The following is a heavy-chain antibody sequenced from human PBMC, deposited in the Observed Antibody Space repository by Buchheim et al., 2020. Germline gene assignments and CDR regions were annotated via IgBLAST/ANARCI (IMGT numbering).Heavy chain of an antibody. CDR2: MSPNTGDT. V-gene: IGHV1-8*01. D-gene: IGHD2-21*01. J-gene: IGHJ6*02. Sequence: QVQLVQSGAEVQKPGASVKVSCKASGYTFTGYHINWVRQATGKGLEWMGWMSPNTGDTAYAQKFQGRVTMTRDNSITTAYMELSSLTSEDTGVYYCARGIANGVDVWGQGAT. CDR3: ARGIANGVDV. CDR1: GYTFTGYH.